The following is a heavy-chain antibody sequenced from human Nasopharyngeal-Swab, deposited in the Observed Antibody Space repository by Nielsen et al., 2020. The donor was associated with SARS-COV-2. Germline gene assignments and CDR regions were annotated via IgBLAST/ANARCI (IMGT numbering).Heavy chain of an antibody. D-gene: IGHD3-3*01. V-gene: IGHV3-7*01. CDR2: IKQDGHEK. J-gene: IGHJ4*02. CDR1: GFDSSTFW. CDR3: ARALWSGYI. Sequence: GESLKISCAASGFDSSTFWMAWVRQAPGKGLEWVASIKQDGHEKFYVDSVKGRFTISRDDAKNSLSLQMNSLRVEDTAVYYCARALWSGYIWGQGTLVTVSS.